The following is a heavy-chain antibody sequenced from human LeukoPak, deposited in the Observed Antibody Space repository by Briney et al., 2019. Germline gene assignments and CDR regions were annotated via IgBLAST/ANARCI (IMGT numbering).Heavy chain of an antibody. CDR1: GGSFSGYY. Sequence: SENLSLTCAVYGGSFSGYYWSWIRQPPGKGLEWIGEINHSGSTNYNPSLKSRVTISVDTSKNQFSLKLSSVTAADTAVYYCARGKDPASAYCGGDCPSGFDYWGHGTLVTVSS. D-gene: IGHD2-21*02. CDR3: ARGKDPASAYCGGDCPSGFDY. V-gene: IGHV4-34*01. J-gene: IGHJ4*01. CDR2: INHSGST.